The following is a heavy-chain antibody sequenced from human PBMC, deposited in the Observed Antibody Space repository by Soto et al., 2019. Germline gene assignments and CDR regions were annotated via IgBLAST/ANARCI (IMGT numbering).Heavy chain of an antibody. CDR3: AKDLGYCSSSTCLSSPKTFDF. CDR2: ISASGGST. D-gene: IGHD2-15*01. Sequence: PVGSPSVSCPASGFNCSAYAVPRVRQATGKGLEWVSTISASGGSTYYADSVKGRFTVSRDNAKNTLYLQMNSLGADDTALYYCAKDLGYCSSSTCLSSPKTFDFWGQGALVTVYS. CDR1: GFNCSAYA. V-gene: IGHV3-23*01. J-gene: IGHJ4*02.